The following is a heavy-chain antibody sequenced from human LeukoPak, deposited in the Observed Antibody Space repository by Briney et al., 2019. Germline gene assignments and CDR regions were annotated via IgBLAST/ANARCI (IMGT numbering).Heavy chain of an antibody. V-gene: IGHV1-18*01. D-gene: IGHD3-9*01. CDR1: GYTFTSYG. CDR2: ISAYNGNT. Sequence: GASVKVSCKASGYTFTSYGISWVRQAPGQGLEWMGWISAYNGNTNYAQELQGRVTMTTDTSTSTAYMELRSLRSDDTAVYYCARDVLSGEKYFDWLLYSYYFDYWGQGTLVTVSS. CDR3: ARDVLSGEKYFDWLLYSYYFDY. J-gene: IGHJ4*02.